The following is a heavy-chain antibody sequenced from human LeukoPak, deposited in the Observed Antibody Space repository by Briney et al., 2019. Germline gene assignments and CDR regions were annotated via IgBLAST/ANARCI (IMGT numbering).Heavy chain of an antibody. CDR2: IIPIFGTA. J-gene: IGHJ4*02. V-gene: IGHV1-69*05. CDR1: GGTFSSYA. D-gene: IGHD6-19*01. CDR3: ARVPLGVAGTGVDY. Sequence: GASVTVSCKASGGTFSSYAISWVRQAPGQGLEWMGGIIPIFGTANYAQKFQGRVTITTDESTSTAYMELSSLRSEDTAVYYCARVPLGVAGTGVDYWGQGTLVTVSS.